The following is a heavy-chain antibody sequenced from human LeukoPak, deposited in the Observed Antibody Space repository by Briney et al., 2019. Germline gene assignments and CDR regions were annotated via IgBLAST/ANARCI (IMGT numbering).Heavy chain of an antibody. CDR2: ISASGTYI. Sequence: GGSLRLSCAASGVTFSNAGMDWVRQAPGQGLEWVSSISASGTYIWYADSVKGRFTISRDNAKSSLYLQMDSLRAEDTAVYYCVTERACGSSSCVAYYFDSWGQGTLVTVSS. D-gene: IGHD2-2*01. J-gene: IGHJ4*02. V-gene: IGHV3-21*01. CDR3: VTERACGSSSCVAYYFDS. CDR1: GVTFSNAG.